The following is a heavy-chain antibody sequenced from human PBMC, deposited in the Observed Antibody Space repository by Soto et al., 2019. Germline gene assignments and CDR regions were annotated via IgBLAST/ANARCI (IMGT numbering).Heavy chain of an antibody. Sequence: QVQLQESGPRLLKPSQTLSLSCSVSGDSINSGGYYWIWVRQHPQKGLEWIGYIHDSGTTYYNPSLVSRVTISADTSKNEFSLRLTSVTSADTAVYHCARGWGYYDQPDWFDPWGQGTLVTVSS. CDR1: GDSINSGGYY. CDR2: IHDSGTT. V-gene: IGHV4-31*03. CDR3: ARGWGYYDQPDWFDP. J-gene: IGHJ5*02. D-gene: IGHD3-16*01.